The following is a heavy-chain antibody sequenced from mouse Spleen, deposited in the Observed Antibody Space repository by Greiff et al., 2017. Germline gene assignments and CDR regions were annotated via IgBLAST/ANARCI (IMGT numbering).Heavy chain of an antibody. J-gene: IGHJ2*01. CDR3: ARVMVTYFDY. V-gene: IGHV5-9*04. CDR1: GFTFSSYA. CDR2: ISSGGGNT. Sequence: EVNVVESGGGLVKLGGSLKLSCAASGFTFSSYAMSWVRQTPEKRLEWVATISSGGGNTYYPDSVKGRFTISRDNAKNTLYLQMSSLKSEDTAMYYCARVMVTYFDYWGQGTTLTVSS. D-gene: IGHD2-3*01.